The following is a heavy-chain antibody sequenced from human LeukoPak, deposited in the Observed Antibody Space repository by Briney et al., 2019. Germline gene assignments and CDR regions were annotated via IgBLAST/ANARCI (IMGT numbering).Heavy chain of an antibody. D-gene: IGHD6-19*01. V-gene: IGHV3-7*01. CDR1: AFTFSSYW. CDR2: IKQDGSEK. Sequence: GGSLRLSCAASAFTFSSYWMSWVRQAPGKGLEWVANIKQDGSEKYYVDSVKGRFTISRDNAKNSLYLQMNSLRAEDTAVYYCAREVAGSRGYFDYWGQGTLVTVSS. J-gene: IGHJ4*02. CDR3: AREVAGSRGYFDY.